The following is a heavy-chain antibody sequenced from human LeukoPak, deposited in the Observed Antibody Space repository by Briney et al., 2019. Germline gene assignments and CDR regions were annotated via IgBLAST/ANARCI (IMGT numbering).Heavy chain of an antibody. D-gene: IGHD1-26*01. J-gene: IGHJ3*02. CDR2: IKQDGSEK. CDR1: GFTFSSYG. CDR3: ARASPELFGPFDI. V-gene: IGHV3-7*01. Sequence: GGSLGLSCVASGFTFSSYGMHWVRQAPGKGLEWVANIKQDGSEKYYVDSVKGRFTISRDNAKNSLYLQMNSLRAEDTAVYYCARASPELFGPFDIWGQGTMVTVSS.